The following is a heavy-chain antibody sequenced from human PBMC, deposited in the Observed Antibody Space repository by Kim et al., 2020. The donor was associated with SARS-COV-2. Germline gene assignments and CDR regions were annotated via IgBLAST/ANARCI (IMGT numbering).Heavy chain of an antibody. CDR2: ISYDGSNK. V-gene: IGHV3-30*18. CDR3: AKSCSGCYFGDAY. J-gene: IGHJ4*02. CDR1: GFTFNTYG. D-gene: IGHD1-26*01. Sequence: GGSLRLSCAASGFTFNTYGMHWVRQAPGKGLEWVSVISYDGSNKYYADSVKGRFTISRDNSKNTLYLQMNSLRIEDTAVYYCAKSCSGCYFGDAYWGQGTLVTVSP.